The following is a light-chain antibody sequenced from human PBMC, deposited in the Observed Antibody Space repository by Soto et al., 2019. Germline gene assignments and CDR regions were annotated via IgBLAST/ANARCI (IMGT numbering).Light chain of an antibody. J-gene: IGKJ1*01. V-gene: IGKV2-28*01. CDR1: QSLLHKNGNNY. Sequence: DIVMTQSPLSLPVTPVEAASISCRSSQSLLHKNGNNYFNWYLQKPGQSPQLLIYMAFKRASGVPGRFSGRGSGTYITLQISRVEAEDAGVYYCMQARQTPRTFGQGTKVEIK. CDR2: MAF. CDR3: MQARQTPRT.